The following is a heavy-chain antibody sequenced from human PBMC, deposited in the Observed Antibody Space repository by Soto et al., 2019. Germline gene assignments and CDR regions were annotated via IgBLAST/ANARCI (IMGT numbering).Heavy chain of an antibody. V-gene: IGHV4-39*01. CDR3: ARQEGRKVKWFDP. J-gene: IGHJ5*02. CDR2: IYYSGST. CDR1: GGSINSSSYY. D-gene: IGHD3-22*01. Sequence: SETLSLTCTVSGGSINSSSYYWGWIRQPPGKGLEWIGSIYYSGSTYYNPSLKSRVTISVDTSKNQFSLKLSSVTAADTAVYYCARQEGRKVKWFDPWGQGTLVTVSS.